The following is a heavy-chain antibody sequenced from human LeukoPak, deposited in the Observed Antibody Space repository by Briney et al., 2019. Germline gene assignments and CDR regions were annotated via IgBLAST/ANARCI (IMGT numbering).Heavy chain of an antibody. V-gene: IGHV1-3*01. CDR2: INAGNGNT. J-gene: IGHJ4*02. Sequence: ASVKVSCKASGYTFTSYAMQWVRQAPGQRLEWMGWINAGNGNTKYSQKFQGRVTITRDTSASTAYMELSSLRSEDTAVYYCARDSRGYSYGYGYWGQGTLVTVSS. D-gene: IGHD5-18*01. CDR3: ARDSRGYSYGYGY. CDR1: GYTFTSYA.